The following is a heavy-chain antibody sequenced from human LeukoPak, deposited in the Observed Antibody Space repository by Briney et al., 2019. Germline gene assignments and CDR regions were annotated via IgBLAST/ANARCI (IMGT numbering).Heavy chain of an antibody. V-gene: IGHV1-69*06. D-gene: IGHD3-10*01. CDR2: IIPIFGTA. CDR1: GGTFSSYA. J-gene: IGHJ3*01. CDR3: AREGEYYSESGNLVDASDV. Sequence: SVKVSCKASGGTFSSYAISWVRQAPGQGLEWMGGIIPIFGTANYAQRFQGRVTISADTSTNTAYMEMSSVTSEDTAVYYCAREGEYYSESGNLVDASDVWGQGTMVIVSA.